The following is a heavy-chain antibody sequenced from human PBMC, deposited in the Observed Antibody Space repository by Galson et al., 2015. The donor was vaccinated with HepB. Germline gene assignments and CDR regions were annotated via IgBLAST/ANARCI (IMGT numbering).Heavy chain of an antibody. V-gene: IGHV3-13*04. CDR3: ARAYGDYYYYYGMDV. CDR1: GFTFSSYD. Sequence: SLRLSCAASGFTFSSYDMHWVRQATGKGLEWVSAIGTAGDTYYPGSVKGRFTISRENAKNSLYLQMNSLRAGDTAVYYCARAYGDYYYYYGMDVWGQGTTVTVSS. J-gene: IGHJ6*02. D-gene: IGHD4-17*01. CDR2: IGTAGDT.